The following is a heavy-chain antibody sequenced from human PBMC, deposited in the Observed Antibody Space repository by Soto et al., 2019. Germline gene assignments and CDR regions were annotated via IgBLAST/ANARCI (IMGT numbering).Heavy chain of an antibody. Sequence: EVQLLESGGGLVQPGGSLRLSCAASGFSFSSYAMSWVRQAPGKGLEWVSGISGSGGNAYYADPVTGRFTTTRDNPKNTMFLPTNSLRSEYAGVYYCAKMGCSSTSCYGYSYYYRDVWGKGATVTVSS. CDR1: GFSFSSYA. J-gene: IGHJ6*03. CDR2: ISGSGGNA. CDR3: AKMGCSSTSCYGYSYYYRDV. V-gene: IGHV3-23*01. D-gene: IGHD2-2*01.